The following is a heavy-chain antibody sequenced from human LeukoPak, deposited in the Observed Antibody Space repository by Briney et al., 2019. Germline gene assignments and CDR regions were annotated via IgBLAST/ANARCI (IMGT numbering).Heavy chain of an antibody. V-gene: IGHV3-9*01. D-gene: IGHD2-15*01. CDR3: VRGGPSTWS. CDR2: ITWNSGTI. J-gene: IGHJ5*02. Sequence: GGSLRLSCAASGFTFDDYGMHWVRQGPGRGLAWVAGITWNSGTIAYADSVKGRFTISRDNAKNMLFLQMNSLRAEDTAVYYCVRGGPSTWSWGQGTLVTVSS. CDR1: GFTFDDYG.